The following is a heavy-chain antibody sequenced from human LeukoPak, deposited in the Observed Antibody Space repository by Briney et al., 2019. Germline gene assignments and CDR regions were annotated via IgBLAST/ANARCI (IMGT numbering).Heavy chain of an antibody. J-gene: IGHJ6*03. CDR1: GFTFSSYA. D-gene: IGHD6-13*01. CDR3: ARRGGAAAGTGKYYMDV. CDR2: ISSNGGST. Sequence: GGSLRLSCAASGFTFSSYAMHWVRQAPGKGLEYVSAISSNGGSTYYANSVKGRFTISRDNSKNTLYLQMGSLRAEDMAVYYCARRGGAAAGTGKYYMDVWGKGTTVTVSS. V-gene: IGHV3-64*01.